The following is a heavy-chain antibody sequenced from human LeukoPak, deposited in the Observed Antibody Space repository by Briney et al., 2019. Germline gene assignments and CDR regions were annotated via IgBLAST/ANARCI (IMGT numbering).Heavy chain of an antibody. CDR1: GGSFSGYY. D-gene: IGHD5/OR15-5a*01. CDR3: ARLPPTLSYFDY. CDR2: INHSGST. J-gene: IGHJ4*02. Sequence: SETLSLTCAVYGGSFSGYYWSWIRQPPGKGLEWIGEINHSGSTNYNPSLKSRVTISVDTSKNQFSLKLSSVTAADTAVYYCARLPPTLSYFDYWGQGTLVTVSS. V-gene: IGHV4-34*01.